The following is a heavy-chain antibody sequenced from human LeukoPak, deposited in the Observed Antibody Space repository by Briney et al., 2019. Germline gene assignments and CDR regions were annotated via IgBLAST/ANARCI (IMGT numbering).Heavy chain of an antibody. CDR3: ARGLSSSWFEWNYYYMDV. J-gene: IGHJ6*03. D-gene: IGHD6-13*01. Sequence: ASVKVSCKASGYTFTSYDINWVRQATGQGLEWMGWMNPNSGNTGYAQKFQGRVTMTRNTSISTAYMELSSLRSEDTAVYCCARGLSSSWFEWNYYYMDVWGKGTTVTISS. V-gene: IGHV1-8*01. CDR1: GYTFTSYD. CDR2: MNPNSGNT.